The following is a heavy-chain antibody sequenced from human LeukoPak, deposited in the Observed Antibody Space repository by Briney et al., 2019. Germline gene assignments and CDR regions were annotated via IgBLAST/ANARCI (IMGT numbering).Heavy chain of an antibody. J-gene: IGHJ4*02. Sequence: GGSLRLSCAASGFTFSSYAMSWVRQAPGKGLEWASAISGSGSSTYYADSVKGRFTISRDNSKNTLYLQMNSLRAEDTAVYYCAKDHGSGWYPYYFEYWGQGTLVTVSS. CDR3: AKDHGSGWYPYYFEY. CDR1: GFTFSSYA. CDR2: ISGSGSST. V-gene: IGHV3-23*01. D-gene: IGHD6-19*01.